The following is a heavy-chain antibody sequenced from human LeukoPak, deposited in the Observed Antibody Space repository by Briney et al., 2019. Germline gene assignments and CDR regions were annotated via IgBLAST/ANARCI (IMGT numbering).Heavy chain of an antibody. Sequence: GGSLRLSCAGSGFSFSIYSMNWVRQAPGKGLEWVSSISSSSSSIYYADSLKGRFTISRDNAKGSLYLQMNSLRDEDTAVYYCARGPHCSSTSCYVTGAFDVWGQGTMVTVSS. J-gene: IGHJ3*01. CDR1: GFSFSIYS. V-gene: IGHV3-21*01. CDR2: ISSSSSSI. CDR3: ARGPHCSSTSCYVTGAFDV. D-gene: IGHD2-2*01.